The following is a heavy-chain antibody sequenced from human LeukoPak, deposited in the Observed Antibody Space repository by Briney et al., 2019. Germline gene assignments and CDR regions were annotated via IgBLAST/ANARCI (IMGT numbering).Heavy chain of an antibody. CDR2: IRYDGSNK. D-gene: IGHD5-12*01. J-gene: IGHJ4*02. CDR1: GFTFSSYG. V-gene: IGHV3-30*02. Sequence: GGSLRLSCAASGFTFSSYGVHWVRQAPGKGLEWVAFIRYDGSNKYYADSVKGRFTISRDNSKNTLYLQMNSLRAEDTAVYYCAKDVERFVATIWALDYWGQGTLVTVSS. CDR3: AKDVERFVATIWALDY.